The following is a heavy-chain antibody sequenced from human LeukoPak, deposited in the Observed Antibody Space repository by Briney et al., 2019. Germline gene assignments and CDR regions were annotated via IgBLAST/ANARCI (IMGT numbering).Heavy chain of an antibody. CDR1: GGSISPYF. D-gene: IGHD3-10*01. CDR3: ARDDYRGVTNFDP. Sequence: PSETQSLTCTVSGGSISPYFWSWMRQTPGKGLEWIGYISYTGSTNYNPALKSRVTIPVDTSKNQFSLQLTSVTAADTAVYYCARDDYRGVTNFDPWGQGTLVTVSS. CDR2: ISYTGST. V-gene: IGHV4-59*01. J-gene: IGHJ5*02.